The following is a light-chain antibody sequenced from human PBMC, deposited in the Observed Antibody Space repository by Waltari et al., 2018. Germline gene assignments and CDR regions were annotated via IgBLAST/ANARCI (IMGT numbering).Light chain of an antibody. J-gene: IGKJ4*01. CDR1: QGVSSTN. Sequence: EIVLTQSPGTLSLSPGERATLSCRASQGVSSTNLAWYQQKPGRPPRLLIYGASSRATGIPDRFRGSGSGTDFTLTISRLEPEDGAVYYWQQYGSSPPDFGGGTKVEIK. V-gene: IGKV3-20*01. CDR3: QQYGSSPPD. CDR2: GAS.